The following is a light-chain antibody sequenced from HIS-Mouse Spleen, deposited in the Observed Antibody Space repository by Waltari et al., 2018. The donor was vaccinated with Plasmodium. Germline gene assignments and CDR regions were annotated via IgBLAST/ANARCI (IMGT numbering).Light chain of an antibody. CDR2: EVS. J-gene: IGLJ2*01. CDR1: SSDVGGYNY. CDR3: SSYAGSNNVV. Sequence: QSALTQPPSASGSPGQSVTISCTGTSSDVGGYNYVSWYQPHPGKAPKLMIYEVSKRPSGVPDRVSGSKSGNTACLTVSGLQAEDEADYYCSSYAGSNNVVFGGGTKLTVL. V-gene: IGLV2-8*01.